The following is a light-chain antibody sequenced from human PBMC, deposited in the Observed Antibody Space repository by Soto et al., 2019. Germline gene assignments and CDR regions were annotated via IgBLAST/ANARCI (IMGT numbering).Light chain of an antibody. CDR1: QGIGHD. Sequence: DIKMTQSPSSLSASVGDRVTITCRASQGIGHDLGWYQQKPGTAPRRLIYAASSLQSGVPSRFSGSGSGTEFILTISSLQPEDFATYYCLQHDTYPLTFGGGTKVDIK. J-gene: IGKJ4*01. CDR2: AAS. V-gene: IGKV1-17*01. CDR3: LQHDTYPLT.